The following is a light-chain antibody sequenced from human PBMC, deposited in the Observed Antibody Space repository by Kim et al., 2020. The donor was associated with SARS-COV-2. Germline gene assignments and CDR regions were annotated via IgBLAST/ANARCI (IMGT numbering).Light chain of an antibody. V-gene: IGKV3-20*01. J-gene: IGKJ2*01. Sequence: EIVLTQSPGTLSLSPGERATLSCRASQSVSRTYLAWYQQKPGQAPGLLIYGASTRATGVPDRFSGSGSGTDFTLTISRLEPEDFAVYYCYQYSPSLPHPFGQGITLELK. CDR1: QSVSRTY. CDR2: GAS. CDR3: YQYSPSLPHP.